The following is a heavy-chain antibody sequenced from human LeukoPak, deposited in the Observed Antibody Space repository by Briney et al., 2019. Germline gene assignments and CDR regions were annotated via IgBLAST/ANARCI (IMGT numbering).Heavy chain of an antibody. V-gene: IGHV3-33*01. CDR1: GFTFSSYG. D-gene: IGHD3-22*01. J-gene: IGHJ4*02. CDR2: IWYDGSNK. CDR3: ARDSGSGYYYALSPPIDY. Sequence: GGSLRLSCAASGFTFSSYGMHWVRQAPGKGLEWVAVIWYDGSNKYYADSVKGRFTTSRDNSKNTLYLQMNSLRAEDTAVYYCARDSGSGYYYALSPPIDYWGQGTLVTVSS.